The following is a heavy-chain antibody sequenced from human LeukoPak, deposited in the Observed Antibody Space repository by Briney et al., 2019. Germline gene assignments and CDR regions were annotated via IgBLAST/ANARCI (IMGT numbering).Heavy chain of an antibody. Sequence: ASVKVSCKASGYTFTTYFIHWVRQATGQGLEWMGIINISSGTTTNAQKFQGRVTMTRDTSTGIVYMELSSLRSDDTAVYYCAREERAIAALGRGALDYWGQGTLVTVSS. CDR3: AREERAIAALGRGALDY. D-gene: IGHD6-13*01. CDR1: GYTFTTYF. J-gene: IGHJ4*02. V-gene: IGHV1-46*01. CDR2: INISSGTT.